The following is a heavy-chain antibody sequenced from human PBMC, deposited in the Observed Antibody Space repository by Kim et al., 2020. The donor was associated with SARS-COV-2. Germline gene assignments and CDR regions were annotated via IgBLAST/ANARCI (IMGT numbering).Heavy chain of an antibody. J-gene: IGHJ6*02. CDR2: ISSSGSTI. D-gene: IGHD3-3*01. V-gene: IGHV3-11*01. CDR3: ARENSHITIFGVVTRIGMDV. Sequence: GGSLRLSCAASGFTFSDYYMSWIRQAPGKGLEWVSYISSSGSTIYYAVSVKGRFTISRDNAKNSLYLQMNSLRAEDTAVYYCARENSHITIFGVVTRIGMDVWGQGTTVTVSS. CDR1: GFTFSDYY.